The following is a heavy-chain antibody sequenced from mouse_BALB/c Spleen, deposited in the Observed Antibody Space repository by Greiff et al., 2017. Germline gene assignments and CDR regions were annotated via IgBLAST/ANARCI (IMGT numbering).Heavy chain of an antibody. CDR2: IWAGGST. CDR3: AREGFTTVVAYYFDY. V-gene: IGHV2-9*02. D-gene: IGHD1-1*01. CDR1: GFSLTSYG. J-gene: IGHJ2*01. Sequence: VQLQESGPGLVAPSQSLSITCTVSGFSLTSYGVHWVRQPPGKGLEWLGVIWAGGSTNYNSALMSRLSISKDNSKSQVFLKMNSLQTDDTAMYYCAREGFTTVVAYYFDYWGQGTTLTVSS.